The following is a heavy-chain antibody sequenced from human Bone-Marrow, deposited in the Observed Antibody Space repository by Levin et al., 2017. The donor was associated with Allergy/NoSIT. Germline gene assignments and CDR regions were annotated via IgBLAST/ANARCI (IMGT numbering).Heavy chain of an antibody. CDR2: ISYDGSNK. CDR1: GFTFSSYG. J-gene: IGHJ4*02. Sequence: LSLTCAASGFTFSSYGMHWVRQAPGKGLEWVAVISYDGSNKYYADSVKGRFTISRDNSRNTLYLQMNSLRAEDTAVYYSAKDAPKPHWGQGTLVTVSS. V-gene: IGHV3-30*18. CDR3: AKDAPKPH.